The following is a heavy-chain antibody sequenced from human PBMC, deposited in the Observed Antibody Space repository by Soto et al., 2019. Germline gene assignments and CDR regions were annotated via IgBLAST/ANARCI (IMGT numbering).Heavy chain of an antibody. CDR1: GFTFSTYS. Sequence: EVQLVESGGGLVKPEGSLRLSCAASGFTFSTYSMNWVRQAPGKGLEWVSSISSSSSYIYYADSVKGRFTISRDNAKNSLYLEMKSLRGEDKAVDYCARDRGGDLKAFDIWGQGTMVTVSS. CDR2: ISSSSSYI. V-gene: IGHV3-21*01. D-gene: IGHD3-10*01. J-gene: IGHJ3*02. CDR3: ARDRGGDLKAFDI.